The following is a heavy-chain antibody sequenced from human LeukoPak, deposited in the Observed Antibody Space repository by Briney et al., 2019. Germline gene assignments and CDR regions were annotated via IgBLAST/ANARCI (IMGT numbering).Heavy chain of an antibody. Sequence: SETLSLTCTVSDYSISNTYYWVWIRQPPGKGLESIGSISLGGTTHYNPSLKSRVIISVDTSKNHFSLKLSSVTAADTAVYYCARGDYDSGGHYIGFLDLWGRGALVTVSS. D-gene: IGHD3-22*01. V-gene: IGHV4-38-2*02. CDR1: DYSISNTYY. J-gene: IGHJ2*01. CDR2: ISLGGTT. CDR3: ARGDYDSGGHYIGFLDL.